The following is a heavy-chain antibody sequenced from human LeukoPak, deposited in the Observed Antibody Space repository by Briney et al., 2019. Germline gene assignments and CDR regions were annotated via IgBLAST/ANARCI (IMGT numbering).Heavy chain of an antibody. J-gene: IGHJ6*03. Sequence: PSETLSLTCAVYGGSSSDYFWSWIRQPPGKGLEWIGEINHGGSTNYNPSLKSRITISVDTSKNQFSLKLSSMTAADTAVYYCARGRTGYQLLPTKKDYSYYYIDVWGKGTTVTVSS. CDR2: INHGGST. CDR1: GGSSSDYF. D-gene: IGHD2-2*01. CDR3: ARGRTGYQLLPTKKDYSYYYIDV. V-gene: IGHV4-34*01.